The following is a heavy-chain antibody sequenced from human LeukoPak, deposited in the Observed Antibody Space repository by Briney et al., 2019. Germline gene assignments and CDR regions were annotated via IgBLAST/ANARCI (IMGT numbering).Heavy chain of an antibody. CDR3: ARDLVTVTKGFDI. V-gene: IGHV4-59*01. Sequence: SETLSLTCTVSGGSISSFYWSWIRQPPGRGLEWIGYIYTSGSTNYNPSLKSRVTISVDTSKNQFSLKLSSVTAADTAVYYCARDLVTVTKGFDIWGQGTMVSVSS. CDR1: GGSISSFY. D-gene: IGHD4-17*01. J-gene: IGHJ3*02. CDR2: IYTSGST.